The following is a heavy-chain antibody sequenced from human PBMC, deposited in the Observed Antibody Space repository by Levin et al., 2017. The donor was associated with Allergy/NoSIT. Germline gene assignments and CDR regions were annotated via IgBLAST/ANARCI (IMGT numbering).Heavy chain of an antibody. D-gene: IGHD2-21*02. V-gene: IGHV2-5*02. J-gene: IGHJ4*02. CDR1: GFSLSTSGVG. CDR3: AHSLDCGGDCYATNFDY. Sequence: SGPTLVKPTQTLTLTCTFSGFSLSTSGVGVGWIRQPPGKALEWLALIYWDDDKRYSPSLKSRLTITKDTSKNQVVLTMTNMDPVDTATYYCAHSLDCGGDCYATNFDYWGQGTLVTVSS. CDR2: IYWDDDK.